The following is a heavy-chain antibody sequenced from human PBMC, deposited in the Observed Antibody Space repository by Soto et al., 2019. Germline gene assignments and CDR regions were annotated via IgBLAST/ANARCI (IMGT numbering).Heavy chain of an antibody. Sequence: ASVKVSCKASGYTFINFNIFWVRQAPGQGLEWMGWISTSNGDTNYAQNFQGRVTMTTDTSTSTAYVELRSLRYDDTAVYYCARDITGATGDYWGQGTLVTVPQ. CDR1: GYTFINFN. CDR3: ARDITGATGDY. J-gene: IGHJ4*02. CDR2: ISTSNGDT. V-gene: IGHV1-18*01. D-gene: IGHD1-26*01.